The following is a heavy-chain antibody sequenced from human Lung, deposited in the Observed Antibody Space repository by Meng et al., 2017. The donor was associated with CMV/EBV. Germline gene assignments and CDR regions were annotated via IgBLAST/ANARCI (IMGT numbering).Heavy chain of an antibody. D-gene: IGHD3-22*01. CDR1: GFTFDDYG. Sequence: GEXXKISCAASGFTFDDYGMSWVRQAPGKGLEWVSGINWSGGSTGYADSVKGRFTISRDNAKNSLYLQMNSLRAEDTALYHCARGDSSAYYLFDYWGQGTLVTVS. CDR2: INWSGGST. J-gene: IGHJ4*02. CDR3: ARGDSSAYYLFDY. V-gene: IGHV3-20*01.